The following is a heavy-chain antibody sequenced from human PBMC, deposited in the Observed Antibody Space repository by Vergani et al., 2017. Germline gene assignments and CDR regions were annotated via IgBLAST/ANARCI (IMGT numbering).Heavy chain of an antibody. Sequence: QVQLEESGPGLVKPSEILSLTCTVSGGSFNTYYWSWIRQSPGKGVEWIGCIYSTGSTNYNPSLHSRVTMSVDTSMNQFSLKVRSVTAADTAVYFCARVMSRDEASTGDRREGMDIWGQGTTVTISS. V-gene: IGHV4-59*13. CDR3: ARVMSRDEASTGDRREGMDI. J-gene: IGHJ6*02. CDR2: IYSTGST. D-gene: IGHD3-9*01. CDR1: GGSFNTYY.